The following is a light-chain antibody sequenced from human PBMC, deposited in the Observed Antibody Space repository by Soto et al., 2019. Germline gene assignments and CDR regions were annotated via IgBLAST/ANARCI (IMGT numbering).Light chain of an antibody. CDR2: GVS. CDR1: QSVRSN. Sequence: EIVLTQSPATLSVSPGERATLSCRASQSVRSNLVWYQQKPGQAPRLLIYGVSTRATGIPARFSGSGSGTEFTLTISSLQSDDFATYYCQHYNSYSEAFGQGTKVDIK. CDR3: QHYNSYSEA. J-gene: IGKJ1*01. V-gene: IGKV3-15*01.